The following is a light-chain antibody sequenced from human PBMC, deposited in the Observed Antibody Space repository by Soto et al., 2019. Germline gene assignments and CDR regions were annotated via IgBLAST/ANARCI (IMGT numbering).Light chain of an antibody. CDR3: QQYGSSPLT. J-gene: IGKJ4*01. CDR2: DTS. Sequence: EIVLTQSPGTLSLSVGERVTLSCRASQSVSSYLAWYQQTPGQAPRLLIYDTSNRATGTPDRFSGSGSGTDFTLTISRLEPEDFTVYYCQQYGSSPLTFGGGTKVDIK. CDR1: QSVSSY. V-gene: IGKV3-20*01.